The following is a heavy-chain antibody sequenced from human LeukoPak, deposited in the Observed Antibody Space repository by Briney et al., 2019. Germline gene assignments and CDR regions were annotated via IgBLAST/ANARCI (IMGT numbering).Heavy chain of an antibody. J-gene: IGHJ5*02. D-gene: IGHD5-18*01. CDR2: ICYSGST. CDR3: ARQWISSYGLGWSWFDP. V-gene: IGHV4-39*01. CDR1: GGSISSSSYY. Sequence: SETLSLTCTVSGGSISSSSYYWGWIRQPPGKGLEWIGSICYSGSTYYNPSLKSRVTISVDTSKNQFSLKLSSVTAADTAVYYCARQWISSYGLGWSWFDPWGQGTLVTVSS.